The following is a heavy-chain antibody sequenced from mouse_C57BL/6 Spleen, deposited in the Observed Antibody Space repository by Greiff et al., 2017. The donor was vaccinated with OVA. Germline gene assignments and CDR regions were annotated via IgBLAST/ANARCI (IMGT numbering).Heavy chain of an antibody. V-gene: IGHV7-3*01. J-gene: IGHJ1*03. CDR2: IRNKANGYTT. CDR3: ARDYGSSYEGLYWYFDV. D-gene: IGHD1-1*01. Sequence: EVKLMESAGGLVQPGGSLSLSCAASGFTFTDYYMSWVRQPPGKALEWLGFIRNKANGYTTEYSASVKGRFTISSDNSQSILYLQMNALRAEDSATYYCARDYGSSYEGLYWYFDVWGTGTTVTVSS. CDR1: GFTFTDYY.